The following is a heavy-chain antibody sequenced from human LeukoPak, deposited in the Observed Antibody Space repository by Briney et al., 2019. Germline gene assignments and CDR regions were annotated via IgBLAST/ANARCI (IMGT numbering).Heavy chain of an antibody. D-gene: IGHD6-13*01. J-gene: IGHJ4*02. Sequence: GGSLRLSCAASGFTFSSYAMHWVRQAPGKGLEWVAVISYDGSNKYYADSVKGRFTISRDNSKNTLYLQMNSLRAEDTAVYYCARAPAPGIAAAGIDYWGQGTLVTVSS. CDR2: ISYDGSNK. CDR1: GFTFSSYA. V-gene: IGHV3-30-3*01. CDR3: ARAPAPGIAAAGIDY.